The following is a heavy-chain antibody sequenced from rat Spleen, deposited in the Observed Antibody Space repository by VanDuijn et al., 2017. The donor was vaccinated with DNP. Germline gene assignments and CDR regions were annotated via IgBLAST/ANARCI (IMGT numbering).Heavy chain of an antibody. V-gene: IGHV5-7*01. CDR2: ISYNGGTP. J-gene: IGHJ4*01. CDR3: ARHRTIMPYYYAMDA. Sequence: EVLLVESDGGLVQPGRSLKLSCAVSGFTFSDYYMAWVRQAPAKGLEWVATISYNGGTPYYRDSVKGRFTISRDNAKSTLYLQVNSLRSEDTATYYCARHRTIMPYYYAMDAWGQGASVTVSS. CDR1: GFTFSDYY. D-gene: IGHD1-12*01.